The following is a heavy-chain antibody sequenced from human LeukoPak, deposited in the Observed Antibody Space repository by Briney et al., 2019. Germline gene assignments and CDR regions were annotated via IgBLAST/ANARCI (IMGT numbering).Heavy chain of an antibody. CDR1: GGSISSYY. Sequence: SETLSLTCTVSGGSISSYYWSWIRQPAGTALEWIGRIYTSGTITYNPSLKSRVAMSIDTSKNQFSLRLRSVTAADTAVYFCAAISLAGNGDWFDPWGQGTLVTVSS. CDR2: IYTSGTI. J-gene: IGHJ5*02. D-gene: IGHD6-13*01. V-gene: IGHV4-4*07. CDR3: AAISLAGNGDWFDP.